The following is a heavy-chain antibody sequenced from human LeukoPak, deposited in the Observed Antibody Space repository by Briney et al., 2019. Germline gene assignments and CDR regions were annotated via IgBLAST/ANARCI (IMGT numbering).Heavy chain of an antibody. Sequence: GGSLRLSCAASGIAFSKAWMSWVRQAPGKGLEWVGRIKSKTDGGTTDYASPVNGRFIISRDDSKNTLYLQMNSLRPEDTAVYYCARETAYYHDYWGQGTLVTVSS. J-gene: IGHJ4*02. D-gene: IGHD3-9*01. CDR1: GIAFSKAW. V-gene: IGHV3-15*01. CDR2: IKSKTDGGTT. CDR3: ARETAYYHDY.